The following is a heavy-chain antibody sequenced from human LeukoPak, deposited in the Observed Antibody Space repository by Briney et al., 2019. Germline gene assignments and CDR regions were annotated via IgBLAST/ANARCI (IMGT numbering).Heavy chain of an antibody. D-gene: IGHD4-23*01. V-gene: IGHV1-8*01. CDR1: GYTFTSYD. CDR3: ARAYGGNSAVDY. CDR2: MNPNSGNT. Sequence: VASVKVSCKASGYTFTSYDINWVRQATGQGLEWMGWMNPNSGNTGYAQKFQGRVTITRNTSISTAYMELSSLRSEDTAVYYCARAYGGNSAVDYWGQGTLVTVSS. J-gene: IGHJ4*02.